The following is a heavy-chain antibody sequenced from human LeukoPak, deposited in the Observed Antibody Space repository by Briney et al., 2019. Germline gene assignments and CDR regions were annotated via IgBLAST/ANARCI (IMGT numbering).Heavy chain of an antibody. CDR1: GFSFSNYG. CDR2: IQSDGSKT. J-gene: IGHJ6*02. V-gene: IGHV3-30*02. Sequence: GGSLRLSCAASGFSFSNYGMHWVRQAPGKGLEWVALIQSDGSKTYSADSVKGRFTISRDNPRNTLYLQMNRLRPEDTAVYYCAKRYCKSATCRSDMDAWGQGTTVTVSS. D-gene: IGHD2-15*01. CDR3: AKRYCKSATCRSDMDA.